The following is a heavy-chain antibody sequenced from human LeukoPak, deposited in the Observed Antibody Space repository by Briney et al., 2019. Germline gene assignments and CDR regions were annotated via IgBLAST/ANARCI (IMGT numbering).Heavy chain of an antibody. J-gene: IGHJ5*02. CDR2: ISDNGGST. CDR3: AKTYNNGFDP. V-gene: IGHV3-64*04. CDR1: GFTFSSYA. D-gene: IGHD1-14*01. Sequence: PGGSLRLSCSASGFTFSSYAMHWVRQAPGKGLEYVSAISDNGGSTYYADSVKGRFTISRDNSKNTLYLQVNSLRAEDTAVYYCAKTYNNGFDPWGQGTLVTVSS.